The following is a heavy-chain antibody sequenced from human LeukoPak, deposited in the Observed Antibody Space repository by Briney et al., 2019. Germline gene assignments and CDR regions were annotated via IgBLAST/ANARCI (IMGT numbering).Heavy chain of an antibody. J-gene: IGHJ4*02. CDR1: GYTFTGYY. Sequence: GASVKVSCKASGYTFTGYYMHWVRQAPGQGLEWMGRINPNSGGTNYAQKFQGRVTMTRDTSISTAYMELSRLRSDDTAVYYCARVVYYGSGSYADYWGQGILVTVSS. V-gene: IGHV1-2*06. D-gene: IGHD3-10*01. CDR3: ARVVYYGSGSYADY. CDR2: INPNSGGT.